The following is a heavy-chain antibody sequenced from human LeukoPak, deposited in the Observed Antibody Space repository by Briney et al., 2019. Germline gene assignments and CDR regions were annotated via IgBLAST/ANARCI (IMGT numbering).Heavy chain of an antibody. CDR3: AGGLSDSPATFDY. CDR1: GFAFNMYP. J-gene: IGHJ4*02. CDR2: ISIDGSNY. V-gene: IGHV3-30-3*01. D-gene: IGHD2-21*02. Sequence: GGSLRLSCEASGFAFNMYPLHWVRQAPGKGLEWVAVISIDGSNYLDADPVKGRFTISRDNSKNTVNLQMNSLGPEGTAMYFCAGGLSDSPATFDYWGQGTLVAVSS.